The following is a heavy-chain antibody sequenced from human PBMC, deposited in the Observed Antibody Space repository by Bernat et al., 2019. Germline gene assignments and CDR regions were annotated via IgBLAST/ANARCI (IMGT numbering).Heavy chain of an antibody. CDR2: ISYDGINK. J-gene: IGHJ6*02. CDR1: GFTFSSYA. Sequence: VQLLESGGGLVQPGGSLRLSCAASGFTFSSYAIHWVRQAPGKGLEWVAAISYDGINKYYADSVKGRFTISRDNSKNTLYLQMNSLRAEDTAMYYCARDRRGTDSGGMDVWGQGTTVTVSS. D-gene: IGHD3-16*01. V-gene: IGHV3-30-3*01. CDR3: ARDRRGTDSGGMDV.